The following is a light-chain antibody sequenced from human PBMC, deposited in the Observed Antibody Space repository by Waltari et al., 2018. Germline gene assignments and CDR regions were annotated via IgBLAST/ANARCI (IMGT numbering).Light chain of an antibody. CDR1: SSDVGGYNY. Sequence: QSALTQSPSASGSPGQSVTISCTGTSSDVGGYNYVSWYQQHPGKAPKLMIYDVNKRPSGVPDRFSGSKSGNTAALTVSGLQAEDEADYYCSSYAGSNKLVFGGGTKLTVL. V-gene: IGLV2-8*01. CDR2: DVN. J-gene: IGLJ3*02. CDR3: SSYAGSNKLV.